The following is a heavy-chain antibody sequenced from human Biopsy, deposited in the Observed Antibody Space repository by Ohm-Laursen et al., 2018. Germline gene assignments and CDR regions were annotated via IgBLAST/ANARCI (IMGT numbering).Heavy chain of an antibody. Sequence: SETLSLTCTVSGGSISSYYWSRIRQPPGKGLEWIGYIYYTGSTNYNPSLKSRVTISVDTSMDHLSLRLTSVTAADTAVYYCARHAPSYSGSYWGYFDLWGRGTLVTVSS. CDR3: ARHAPSYSGSYWGYFDL. CDR2: IYYTGST. V-gene: IGHV4-59*08. CDR1: GGSISSYY. J-gene: IGHJ2*01. D-gene: IGHD1-26*01.